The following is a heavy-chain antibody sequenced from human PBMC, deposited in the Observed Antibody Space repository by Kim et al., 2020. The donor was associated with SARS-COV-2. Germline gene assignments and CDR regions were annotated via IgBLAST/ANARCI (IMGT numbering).Heavy chain of an antibody. CDR2: IYYSGST. CDR3: ARPIIAAAGYFDY. CDR1: GGSISSSSYY. D-gene: IGHD6-13*01. V-gene: IGHV4-39*01. Sequence: SETLSLTCTVSGGSISSSSYYWGWIRQPPGKGLEWIGSIYYSGSTYYNPSLKSRVTISVDTSKNQFSLKLSSVTAADTAVYYCARPIIAAAGYFDYWGQGTLVTVSS. J-gene: IGHJ4*02.